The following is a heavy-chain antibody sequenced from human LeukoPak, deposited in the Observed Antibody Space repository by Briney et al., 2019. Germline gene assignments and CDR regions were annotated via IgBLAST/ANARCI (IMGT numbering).Heavy chain of an antibody. Sequence: ASVKVSCTASGYTFTGYYMHWVRQAPGQGLEWMGWINPNSGGTNYAQKFQGRVTMTRDTSITTAYMELSRLSSDDTAVYYCARAYSGYDFFAYWGQGILVTVSS. J-gene: IGHJ4*02. D-gene: IGHD5-12*01. CDR1: GYTFTGYY. V-gene: IGHV1-2*02. CDR3: ARAYSGYDFFAY. CDR2: INPNSGGT.